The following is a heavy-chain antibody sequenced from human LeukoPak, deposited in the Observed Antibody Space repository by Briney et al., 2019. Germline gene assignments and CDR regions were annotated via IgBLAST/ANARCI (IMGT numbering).Heavy chain of an antibody. V-gene: IGHV4-30-4*08. CDR1: GGSISSGDYY. J-gene: IGHJ5*02. D-gene: IGHD3-10*01. CDR2: IYYSGST. CDR3: ARCDGSGSYPWWFDP. Sequence: PSETLSLTXTVSGGSISSGDYYWSWIRQPPGKGLDWIGYIYYSGSTYYNPSLKSRVTISVDTSKNQFSLKLSSVTAADTAVYYCARCDGSGSYPWWFDPWGQGTLVTVSS.